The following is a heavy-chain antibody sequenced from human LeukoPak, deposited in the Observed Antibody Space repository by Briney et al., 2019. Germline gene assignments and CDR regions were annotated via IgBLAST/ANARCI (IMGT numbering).Heavy chain of an antibody. CDR3: VRSGYDYDWFDP. J-gene: IGHJ5*02. Sequence: SSVKVSCKASVGSFSDCSISWLRPAPGQGLDWMGRIIAILDTAHYAQKFQGRFTITADKSTTTVYIEVSSRRSDDTAVYYCVRSGYDYDWFDPWAQGTLVTVSS. CDR2: IIAILDTA. V-gene: IGHV1-69*08. D-gene: IGHD5-12*01. CDR1: VGSFSDCS.